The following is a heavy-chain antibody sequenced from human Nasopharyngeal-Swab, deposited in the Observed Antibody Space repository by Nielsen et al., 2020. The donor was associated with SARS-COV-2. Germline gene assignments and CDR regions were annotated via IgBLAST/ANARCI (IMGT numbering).Heavy chain of an antibody. Sequence: GESLKISCAASGFTFSSYAMHWVRQAPGKGLELVAVISYDGSNKYYADSVKARFTISRDNSKNTLYLQMNSLRAEDTAVYYCARISSRGGYCTNGVCSALDYWGQGTLVTVSS. CDR2: ISYDGSNK. J-gene: IGHJ4*02. D-gene: IGHD2-8*01. CDR3: ARISSRGGYCTNGVCSALDY. V-gene: IGHV3-30-3*01. CDR1: GFTFSSYA.